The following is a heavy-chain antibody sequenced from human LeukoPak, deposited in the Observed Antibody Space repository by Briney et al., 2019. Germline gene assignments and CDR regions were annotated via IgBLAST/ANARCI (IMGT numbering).Heavy chain of an antibody. V-gene: IGHV3-30*03. CDR2: ISYNGHYE. Sequence: GKSLRLSCVASGFTFSNFGVHWVRQAPGKGLEWVAVISYNGHYEYYGESVKGRFTISRDNSKNTVSLQMDSLRAEDTAVYYCARRSSAYTFVDWGQGTLVTVSS. CDR1: GFTFSNFG. CDR3: ARRSSAYTFVD. J-gene: IGHJ4*02. D-gene: IGHD3-16*01.